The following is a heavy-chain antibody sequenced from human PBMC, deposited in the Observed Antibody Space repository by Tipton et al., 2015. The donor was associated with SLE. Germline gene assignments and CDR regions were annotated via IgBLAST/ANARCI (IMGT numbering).Heavy chain of an antibody. J-gene: IGHJ5*02. Sequence: TLSLTCTVSGGSLNSLLHYWSWIRQPAGKALEWIGHIYTSWSTDYNPSLKSRVTISIDTSKNQFSLKLTSVTAADTAVYYCARLTKGYNSRFDPWGQGTLVTVSS. CDR2: IYTSWST. D-gene: IGHD6-13*01. V-gene: IGHV4-61*09. CDR1: GGSLNSLLHY. CDR3: ARLTKGYNSRFDP.